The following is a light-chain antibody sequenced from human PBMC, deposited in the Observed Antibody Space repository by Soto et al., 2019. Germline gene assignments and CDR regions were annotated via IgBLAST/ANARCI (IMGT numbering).Light chain of an antibody. CDR2: DVN. V-gene: IGLV2-14*01. CDR1: NTDLGVYGY. CDR3: FSKISGFVYG. Sequence: QYVLSQYLALSCSFGQSITIAWIGPNTDLGVYGYVSWYQHHPGKAPKLLIYDVNNRPSGISDRFSGSKSGDTASLTISGLQAEDEADYFCFSKISGFVYGFGTGTKVTVL. J-gene: IGLJ1*01.